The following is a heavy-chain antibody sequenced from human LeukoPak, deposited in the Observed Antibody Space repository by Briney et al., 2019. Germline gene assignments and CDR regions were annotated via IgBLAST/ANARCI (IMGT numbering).Heavy chain of an antibody. V-gene: IGHV4-30-2*01. CDR2: IYYSGST. Sequence: SETLSLTCAVSGGSISSGGYSWSWIRQPPGTGLEWIGYIYYSGSTYYNPSLKSRVTISVDRSKHQFSLKLSSVTAADTAVYYCARGPAEQEDYFEYWGKGTLVTVSS. J-gene: IGHJ4*02. CDR1: GGSISSGGYS. CDR3: ARGPAEQEDYFEY. D-gene: IGHD6-13*01.